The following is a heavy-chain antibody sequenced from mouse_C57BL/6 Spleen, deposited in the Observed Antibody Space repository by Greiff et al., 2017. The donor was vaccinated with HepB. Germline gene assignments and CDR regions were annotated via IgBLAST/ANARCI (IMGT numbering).Heavy chain of an antibody. V-gene: IGHV3-6*01. CDR3: ARFHYDEGYFDY. CDR2: ISYDGSN. Sequence: ESGPGLVKPSQSLSLTCSVTGYSITSGYYWNWIRQFPGNKLEWMGYISYDGSNNYNPSLKNRISITRDTSKNQFFLKLNSVTTEDTATYYCARFHYDEGYFDYWGQGTTLTVSS. J-gene: IGHJ2*01. CDR1: GYSITSGYY. D-gene: IGHD2-4*01.